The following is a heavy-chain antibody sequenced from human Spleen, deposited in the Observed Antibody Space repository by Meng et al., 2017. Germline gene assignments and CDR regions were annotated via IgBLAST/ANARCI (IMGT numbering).Heavy chain of an antibody. D-gene: IGHD6-13*01. CDR3: ARQGSIAAAGTDY. V-gene: IGHV5-51*01. CDR2: IYPGDSDT. CDR1: GYSFTSYW. J-gene: IGHJ4*02. Sequence: KVSCKGSGYSFTSYWIGWVRQMPGKGLEWMGIIYPGDSDTRYSPSFQGQVTISADKSISTAYLQWSSLKASDTAMYYCARQGSIAAAGTDYWGQGTLVTGAS.